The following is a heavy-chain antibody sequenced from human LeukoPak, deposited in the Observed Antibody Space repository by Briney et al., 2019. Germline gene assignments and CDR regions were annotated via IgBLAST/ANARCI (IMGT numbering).Heavy chain of an antibody. V-gene: IGHV1-69-2*01. Sequence: GASVKVSCKASGYTFTDYYMHWVQQAPGKGLEWMGRVDPEDGETIYAEKFQGRVTITADTSTDTAYMELSSLRSEDTAVYYCARDGRKYSSSWFPFDYWGQGTLVTVSS. J-gene: IGHJ4*02. CDR3: ARDGRKYSSSWFPFDY. CDR2: VDPEDGET. D-gene: IGHD6-13*01. CDR1: GYTFTDYY.